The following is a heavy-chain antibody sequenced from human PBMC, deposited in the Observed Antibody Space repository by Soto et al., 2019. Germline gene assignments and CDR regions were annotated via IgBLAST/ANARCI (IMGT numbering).Heavy chain of an antibody. Sequence: QVHLVQSWAEVKEPGASVRVYCESSGYTFTSHTIHWARQAPGQGLEWMGWIIVSHGSPRYAPQVQVRITFGRDTSATPAYMELTSLTFEDTAVYYCAREPEDGVPGDYWGQGTPVVVSS. CDR2: IIVSHGSP. D-gene: IGHD2-8*01. CDR3: AREPEDGVPGDY. J-gene: IGHJ4*02. V-gene: IGHV1-3*01. CDR1: GYTFTSHT.